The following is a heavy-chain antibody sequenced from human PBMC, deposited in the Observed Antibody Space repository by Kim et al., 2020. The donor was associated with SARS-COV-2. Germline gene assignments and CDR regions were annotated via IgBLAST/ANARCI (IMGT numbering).Heavy chain of an antibody. CDR3: ARGRGGGYCSGGSCYARY. Sequence: SETLSLTCAVYGGSFSGYYWSWIRQPPGKGLEWIGEINHSGSTNYNPSLKSRVTISVDTSKNQFSLKLSSVTAADTAVYYCARGRGGGYCSGGSCYARY. CDR2: INHSGST. V-gene: IGHV4-34*01. D-gene: IGHD2-15*01. J-gene: IGHJ2*01. CDR1: GGSFSGYY.